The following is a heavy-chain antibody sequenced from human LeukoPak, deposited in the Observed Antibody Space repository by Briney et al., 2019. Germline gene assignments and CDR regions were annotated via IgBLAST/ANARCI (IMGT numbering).Heavy chain of an antibody. D-gene: IGHD1-26*01. J-gene: IGHJ4*02. CDR1: GFTFSNAW. Sequence: PGGSLRLSCAASGFTFSNAWMSWVRQAPGKGLEWIGEINHSGSTNYNPSLKSRVTISVDTSKNQFSLKLSSVTAADTAVYYCARVLRYRASFDYWGQGTLVTVSS. CDR2: INHSGST. V-gene: IGHV4-34*01. CDR3: ARVLRYRASFDY.